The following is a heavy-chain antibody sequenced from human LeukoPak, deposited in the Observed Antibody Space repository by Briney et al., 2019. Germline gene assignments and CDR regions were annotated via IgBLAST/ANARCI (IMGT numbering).Heavy chain of an antibody. D-gene: IGHD3-3*01. CDR1: GFTFSSYA. Sequence: GGTLRLSCVASGFTFSSYAMRWGRQAPGKGLEYVSAISSNGGSTYYANSVKGRFTISRDNSKNTLYLQMGSLRAEDMAVYYCARARDDFWSYYYYYMDVWGKGTTVTVSS. V-gene: IGHV3-64*01. CDR3: ARARDDFWSYYYYYMDV. J-gene: IGHJ6*03. CDR2: ISSNGGST.